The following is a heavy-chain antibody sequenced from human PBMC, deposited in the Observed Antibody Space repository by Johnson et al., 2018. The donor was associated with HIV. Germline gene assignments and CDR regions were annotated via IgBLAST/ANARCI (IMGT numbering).Heavy chain of an antibody. Sequence: QVQLVESGGGLAKPAWSLRLSCAASGFTFSSYTLHWVRQAPGKGLEWVAVISYDGSNKYYADSVKGRFTISRDNSKNTLYLQMNSLRAEDTAVYYCARGDYYDSSGYFSDAFDIWGQGTMVTVSS. CDR1: GFTFSSYT. CDR3: ARGDYYDSSGYFSDAFDI. J-gene: IGHJ3*02. D-gene: IGHD3-22*01. V-gene: IGHV3-30-3*01. CDR2: ISYDGSNK.